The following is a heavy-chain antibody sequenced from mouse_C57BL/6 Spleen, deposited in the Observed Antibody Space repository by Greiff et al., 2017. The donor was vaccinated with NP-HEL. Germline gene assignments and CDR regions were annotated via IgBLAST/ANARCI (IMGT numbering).Heavy chain of an antibody. CDR2: IYPGDGDT. V-gene: IGHV1-82*01. J-gene: IGHJ3*01. CDR3: ARLIISHFAY. Sequence: QVQLQQSGPELVKPGASVKISCKASGYAFSSSWMNWVKQRPGKGLEWIGRIYPGDGDTNYNGKFKGKATLTADKSSSTAYMQLSSLTSEDSAVYFCARLIISHFAYWGAGTLVTVSA. D-gene: IGHD1-1*01. CDR1: GYAFSSSW.